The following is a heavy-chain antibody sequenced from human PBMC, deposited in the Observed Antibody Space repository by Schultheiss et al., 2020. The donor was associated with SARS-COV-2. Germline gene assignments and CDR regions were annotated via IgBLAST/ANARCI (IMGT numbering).Heavy chain of an antibody. CDR1: GGSVSTTNVY. D-gene: IGHD2-15*01. V-gene: IGHV4-61*01. CDR2: IYYGGTS. Sequence: SQTLSLTCAVSGGSVSTTNVYWSWLRQPPGKGLEWIGYIYYGGTSNYNPSLKSRVTISVDTSKNQFSLKLSSVTAADTAVYYCASTHCSGGSCYSDWYFDLWGRGTLVTVSS. J-gene: IGHJ2*01. CDR3: ASTHCSGGSCYSDWYFDL.